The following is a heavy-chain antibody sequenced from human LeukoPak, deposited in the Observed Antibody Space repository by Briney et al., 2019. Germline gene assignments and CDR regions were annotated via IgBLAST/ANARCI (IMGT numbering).Heavy chain of an antibody. CDR3: AKSPANYYYYGMDV. D-gene: IGHD2-2*01. J-gene: IGHJ6*02. Sequence: PGGSLRLSCAASGFTFSSYAMSWVRQAPGKGLEWVSAISGSGGSTYYADSVKGRFTISRDNFKNTLYLQMNSLRAEDTAVYYCAKSPANYYYYGMDVWGQGTTVTVSS. V-gene: IGHV3-23*01. CDR1: GFTFSSYA. CDR2: ISGSGGST.